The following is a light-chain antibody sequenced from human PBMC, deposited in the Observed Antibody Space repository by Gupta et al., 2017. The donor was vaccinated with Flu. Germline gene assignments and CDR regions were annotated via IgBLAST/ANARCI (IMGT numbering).Light chain of an antibody. CDR2: QVS. CDR1: QGLVYSDGNTY. J-gene: IGKJ1*01. Sequence: ISCRSSQGLVYSDGNTYLHWFQQRPGQSPRRLIYQVSYRDSGVPDRFGGSGSGTDFTLKISRVEAEDVGIYFCMQGAHWPWAFGQGTTVEIK. CDR3: MQGAHWPWA. V-gene: IGKV2-30*01.